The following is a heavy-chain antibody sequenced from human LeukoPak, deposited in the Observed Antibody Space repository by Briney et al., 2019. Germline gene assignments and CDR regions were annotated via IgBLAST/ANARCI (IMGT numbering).Heavy chain of an antibody. J-gene: IGHJ4*02. V-gene: IGHV4-39*07. CDR3: ARGAPTDY. CDR2: LYFRGNT. CDR1: GGSISINSYY. Sequence: SETLXLTCSVSGGSISINSYYWDWIRQSPGKGLEWLGSLYFRGNTYYNPSLKSRVSISVDTSKNQFSLKLSSVTAADTAVYYCARGAPTDYWGQGTLVTVSS.